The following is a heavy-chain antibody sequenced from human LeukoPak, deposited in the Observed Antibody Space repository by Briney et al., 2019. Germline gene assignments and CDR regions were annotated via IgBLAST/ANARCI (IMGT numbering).Heavy chain of an antibody. CDR3: AKDGSYRSDDAFDI. J-gene: IGHJ3*02. D-gene: IGHD1-26*01. V-gene: IGHV3-23*01. Sequence: PSETLSLTCAVYGGSFSGYYWSWIRQAPGKGLEWVSAISGSGGSTYYADSVKGRFTISRDNSKNTLYLQMNSLRAEDTAVYYCAKDGSYRSDDAFDIWGQGTMVTVSS. CDR1: GGSFSGYY. CDR2: ISGSGGST.